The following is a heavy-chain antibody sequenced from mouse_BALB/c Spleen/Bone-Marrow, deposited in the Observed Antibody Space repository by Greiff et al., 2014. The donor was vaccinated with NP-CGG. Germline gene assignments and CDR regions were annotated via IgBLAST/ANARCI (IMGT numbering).Heavy chain of an antibody. Sequence: EVKLVESGAELVKPGASVKLSCTASGFNIKDTYMHWVKQRPEQGLEWIGRIDPASDYTQFDSKFQGKATITADTSSNTAYLQLSSLTSEGTAVYYCATLTGTFDYWGQGTTLTVSS. J-gene: IGHJ2*01. CDR2: IDPASDYT. CDR3: ATLTGTFDY. D-gene: IGHD4-1*01. V-gene: IGHV14-3*02. CDR1: GFNIKDTY.